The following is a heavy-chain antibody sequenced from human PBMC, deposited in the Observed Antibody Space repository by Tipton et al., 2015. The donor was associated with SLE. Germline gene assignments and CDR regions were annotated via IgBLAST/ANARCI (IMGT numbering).Heavy chain of an antibody. J-gene: IGHJ4*02. CDR1: GYSFIVYW. V-gene: IGHV5-51*01. D-gene: IGHD6-13*01. CDR3: VRHEARSTWSQFDY. CDR2: MRPGHSDI. Sequence: VQLVQSGAEVKKTGESLRISCKGSGYSFIVYWIAWVRQMPGKGLEWMGIMRPGHSDIRYSPSFQGQVTISADESITTAYLQWSSLKASATATYYCVRHEARSTWSQFDYWGQGTPVTVSS.